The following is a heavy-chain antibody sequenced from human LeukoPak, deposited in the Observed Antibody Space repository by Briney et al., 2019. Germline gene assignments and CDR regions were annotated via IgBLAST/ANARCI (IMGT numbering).Heavy chain of an antibody. CDR3: ARGRWKTGMDSPYYFDF. Sequence: SETLSLTCTVSGASIGNYYWSWIRQPAGKGLEWIGRTHTSGSANYNPSLKSRVTMSVGTSKNQFSLKLTSVTAADTAVHYCARGRWKTGMDSPYYFDFWGQGTLVTVSS. CDR1: GASIGNYY. D-gene: IGHD2-2*03. CDR2: THTSGSA. J-gene: IGHJ4*02. V-gene: IGHV4-4*07.